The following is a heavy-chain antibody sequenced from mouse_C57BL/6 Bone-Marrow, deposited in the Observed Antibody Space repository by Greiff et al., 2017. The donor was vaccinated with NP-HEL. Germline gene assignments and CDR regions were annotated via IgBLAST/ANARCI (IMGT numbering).Heavy chain of an antibody. CDR3: AGGAWLAY. J-gene: IGHJ3*01. V-gene: IGHV3-6*01. CDR2: LRYDGSN. Sequence: VQLQQSGPGLVKPSQSLSLTCSVSGYSITSGYFWYLIRQSPGNILEWMGILRYDGSNNYNPFLKNRISIIRDTSKNQFVLEVNSVTTEDTDNYYCAGGAWLAYWGQGTLVTVSA. CDR1: GYSITSGYF.